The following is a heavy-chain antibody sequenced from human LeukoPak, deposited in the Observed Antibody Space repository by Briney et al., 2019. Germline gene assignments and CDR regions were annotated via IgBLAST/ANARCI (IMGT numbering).Heavy chain of an antibody. CDR1: GYTFTGYY. V-gene: IGHV1-2*02. Sequence: GASVKVSCKASGYTFTGYYMNWVRQAPGQGLEWMGWINPNSGGTNYAQKFQGRVTMTRDTSISTAYMDLSRLRSDDTAVYYCARGSIVGATFDYFDYWGQGTLVTVSS. D-gene: IGHD1-26*01. CDR3: ARGSIVGATFDYFDY. CDR2: INPNSGGT. J-gene: IGHJ4*02.